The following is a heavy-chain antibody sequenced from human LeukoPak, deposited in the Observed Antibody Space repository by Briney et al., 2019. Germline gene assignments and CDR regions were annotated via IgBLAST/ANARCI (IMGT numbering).Heavy chain of an antibody. CDR3: VRHYRPPQDSRAAKPTGYYYYYMDV. Sequence: GESLKISCQGSGYTFPIYWIGWVRQTPGKGLEWMGIIYPSDSHTIYSPSFQGQVTVSADKSISIAYLQWSSRKASDTAIYYCVRHYRPPQDSRAAKPTGYYYYYMDVWGTGTTVIVSS. J-gene: IGHJ6*03. CDR1: GYTFPIYW. V-gene: IGHV5-51*01. D-gene: IGHD3-16*02. CDR2: IYPSDSHT.